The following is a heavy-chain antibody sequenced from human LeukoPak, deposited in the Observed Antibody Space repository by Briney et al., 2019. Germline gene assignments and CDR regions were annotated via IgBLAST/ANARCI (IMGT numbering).Heavy chain of an antibody. CDR2: ISWNSGSI. CDR3: AKASYCSSTSCYYYFDY. Sequence: GGSLRLSCAASGFTFDDYAMHWVRQAPGKGLEWVSGISWNSGSIGYADSVKGRFTISRDNAKNSLYLQVNSLRAEDTALYYCAKASYCSSTSCYYYFDYWGQGTLVTVSS. CDR1: GFTFDDYA. D-gene: IGHD2-2*01. J-gene: IGHJ4*02. V-gene: IGHV3-9*01.